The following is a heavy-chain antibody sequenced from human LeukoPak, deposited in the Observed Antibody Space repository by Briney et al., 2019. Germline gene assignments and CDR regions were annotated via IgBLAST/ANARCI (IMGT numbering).Heavy chain of an antibody. D-gene: IGHD3-22*01. CDR1: GFTFSSYA. Sequence: GGSLRLSCAASGFTFSSYAMSWVRQAPGKGLEWVSAISGSGGSTYYADSVKGRFTISRDNSKNTLYLQTNSLRAEDTAVYYCAKDRGAYYYDSSGPQRAEYFQHWGQGTLVTVSS. V-gene: IGHV3-23*01. CDR3: AKDRGAYYYDSSGPQRAEYFQH. J-gene: IGHJ1*01. CDR2: ISGSGGST.